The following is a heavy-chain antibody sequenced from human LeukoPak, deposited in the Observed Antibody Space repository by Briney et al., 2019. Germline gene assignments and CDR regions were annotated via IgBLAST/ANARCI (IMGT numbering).Heavy chain of an antibody. D-gene: IGHD3-16*01. CDR3: ARDGKRAFMITSGGARPYYFDY. Sequence: SETLSLTCAVSGGSISSSNWWSWVRQPPGKGLEWIGEMYPSGSTNYNPSLKSRVTISVDTSKNQFSLKLSSVTAADTAVYYCARDGKRAFMITSGGARPYYFDYWGQGSLVTVSS. J-gene: IGHJ4*02. CDR1: GGSISSSNW. V-gene: IGHV4-4*02. CDR2: MYPSGST.